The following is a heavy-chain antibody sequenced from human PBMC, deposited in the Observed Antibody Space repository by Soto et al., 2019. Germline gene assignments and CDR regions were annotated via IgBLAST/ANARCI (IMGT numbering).Heavy chain of an antibody. V-gene: IGHV3-23*01. D-gene: IGHD1-20*01. Sequence: EVQLLESGGGLVQPGGSLRLSCAASGFTFSSYAMNWVRQAPGKGLEWVSVITGSGDSTYYADSVKGRFTISRDNSKNTLYVQMNSLRAEDTAVYYCAKAISGYNVPLGHWGQGTRVTVSS. CDR3: AKAISGYNVPLGH. CDR2: ITGSGDST. J-gene: IGHJ4*02. CDR1: GFTFSSYA.